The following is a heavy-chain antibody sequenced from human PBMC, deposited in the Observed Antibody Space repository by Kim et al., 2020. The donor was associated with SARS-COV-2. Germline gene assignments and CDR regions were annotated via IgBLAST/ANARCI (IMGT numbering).Heavy chain of an antibody. CDR2: ISSSSSYI. CDR1: GFTFSSYS. Sequence: GGSLRLSCAASGFTFSSYSMNWVRQAPGKGLEWVSSISSSSSYIYYADSVKGRFTISRDNAKNSLYLQMNSLRAEDTAVYYCASDGSERGYVTGAPVYWGQGTLVTVSS. CDR3: ASDGSERGYVTGAPVY. J-gene: IGHJ4*02. D-gene: IGHD5-12*01. V-gene: IGHV3-21*01.